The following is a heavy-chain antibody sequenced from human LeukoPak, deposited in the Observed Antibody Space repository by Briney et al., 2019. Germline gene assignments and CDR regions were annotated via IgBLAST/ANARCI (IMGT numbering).Heavy chain of an antibody. CDR2: ISYDGNSK. Sequence: GRSLRLSCAGSGFSFNKYGMHWVRQAPGKGLEWVAVISYDGNSKDYADSVKGRFTISRDNSKNTLYLQMNSLRAEDTAVYYCAKVYYDSSGCFVSYYYGMDVWGQGTTVTVSS. D-gene: IGHD3-22*01. CDR1: GFSFNKYG. CDR3: AKVYYDSSGCFVSYYYGMDV. J-gene: IGHJ6*02. V-gene: IGHV3-30*18.